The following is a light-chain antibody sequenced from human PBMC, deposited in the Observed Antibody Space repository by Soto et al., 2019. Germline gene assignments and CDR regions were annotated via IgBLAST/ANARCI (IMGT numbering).Light chain of an antibody. Sequence: EIVLTQSPGTLSLSPGERATLSCRASQSVSSSYLAWYQQKPGQAPRLLIYGASSRATGIPDRFSGSGSGTDFTLTISRLEPEDFAVYYCQQYGISPEVTFGPGTKVDIK. V-gene: IGKV3-20*01. J-gene: IGKJ3*01. CDR3: QQYGISPEVT. CDR1: QSVSSSY. CDR2: GAS.